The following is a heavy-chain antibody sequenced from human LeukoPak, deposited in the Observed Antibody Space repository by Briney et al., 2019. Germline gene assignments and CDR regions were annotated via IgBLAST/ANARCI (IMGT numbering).Heavy chain of an antibody. Sequence: ASVKVSCKASGYTFTSYDINWVRQATGQGLEWMGWMNPNSGNTGYAQKFQGRVTMTRNTSISTAYTELSSLRSEDTAVYYCARDTTPYYYYYGMDVWGQGTTVTVSS. CDR1: GYTFTSYD. CDR2: MNPNSGNT. D-gene: IGHD1-14*01. J-gene: IGHJ6*02. V-gene: IGHV1-8*01. CDR3: ARDTTPYYYYYGMDV.